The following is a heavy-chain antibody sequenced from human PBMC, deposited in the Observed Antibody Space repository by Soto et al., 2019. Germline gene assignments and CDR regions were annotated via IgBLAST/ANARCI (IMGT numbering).Heavy chain of an antibody. CDR2: IIPSFGTA. D-gene: IGHD2-21*02. CDR1: GGTFSSYA. CDR3: AREVVVTATPTKDAFDI. V-gene: IGHV1-69*01. Sequence: QVQLVQSGAEVKKPGSSVKVSCKASGGTFSSYAISWVRQAPGQGLEGMGGIIPSFGTANYAQKFQGRVTIPADDSTSTAYMELSSLRAEDTAVYYCAREVVVTATPTKDAFDIWGQGTMVTVSS. J-gene: IGHJ3*02.